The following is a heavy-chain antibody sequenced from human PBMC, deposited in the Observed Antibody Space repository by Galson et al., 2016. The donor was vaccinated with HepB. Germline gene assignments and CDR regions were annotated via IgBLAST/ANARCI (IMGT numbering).Heavy chain of an antibody. CDR2: IWYDGSNK. CDR3: ARDQDHTVTTPFDP. J-gene: IGHJ5*02. Sequence: SLRLSCAASGFTFSSYGMHWVRQAPGKGLEWVAVIWYDGSNKYYADSVKGRFTISTDNSKNTRYLQMNSLRAEDTAVYYCARDQDHTVTTPFDPWGQGTLVTVSS. CDR1: GFTFSSYG. V-gene: IGHV3-33*01. D-gene: IGHD4-17*01.